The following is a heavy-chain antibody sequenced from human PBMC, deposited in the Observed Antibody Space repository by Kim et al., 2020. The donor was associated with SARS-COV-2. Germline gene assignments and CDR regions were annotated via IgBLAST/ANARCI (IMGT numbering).Heavy chain of an antibody. CDR1: GFTLSNYV. D-gene: IGHD4-17*01. CDR3: ARHNYGFDY. CDR2: ISDTGGRA. V-gene: IGHV3-23*01. J-gene: IGHJ4*02. Sequence: GGSLRLSCAASGFTLSNYVMTWVRQAPGRGLEWVSSISDTGGRAYYADSVKGRFTVSRDNSKNTLYLQMSSLRAGDTAVYYCARHNYGFDYWGQGTLVTV.